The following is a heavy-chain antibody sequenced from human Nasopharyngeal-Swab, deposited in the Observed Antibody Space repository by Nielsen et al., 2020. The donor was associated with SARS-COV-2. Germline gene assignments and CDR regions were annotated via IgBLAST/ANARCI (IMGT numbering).Heavy chain of an antibody. CDR1: GFTFSSYA. CDR2: ISYDGSNK. CDR3: ARDSGSPLDY. Sequence: GGSLRLSCAASGFTFSSYAMHWVRQAPGKGLEWVAVISYDGSNKYYADSVKGRFTISRANSKNTLYLQMNSLRAEDTAVYYCARDSGSPLDYWGQGTLVTVSS. J-gene: IGHJ4*02. D-gene: IGHD1-26*01. V-gene: IGHV3-30-3*01.